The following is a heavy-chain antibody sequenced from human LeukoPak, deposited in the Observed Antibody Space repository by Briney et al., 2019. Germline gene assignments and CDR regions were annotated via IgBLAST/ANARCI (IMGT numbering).Heavy chain of an antibody. CDR2: INPNSGGT. Sequence: ASVKVSCKASGYTFTSYAMNWVRQAPGQGLEWMGWINPNSGGTNYAQKFQGRVTMTRDTSISTAYMELSRLRSDDTAVYYCARAQSWSPNFDYWGQGTLVTVSS. CDR3: ARAQSWSPNFDY. D-gene: IGHD6-13*01. V-gene: IGHV1-2*02. CDR1: GYTFTSYA. J-gene: IGHJ4*02.